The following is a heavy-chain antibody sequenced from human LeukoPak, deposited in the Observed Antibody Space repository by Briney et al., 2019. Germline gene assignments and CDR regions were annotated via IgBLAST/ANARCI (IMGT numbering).Heavy chain of an antibody. Sequence: PGGSLRLSCAASGFTFSSYAMHWVRQAPGKGLEWVTVISYDGSNKYYADSVKGRLTISRDNAKNSLYLQMNSLRAEDTAVYYCARGGGSYRYYFDYWGQGTLVTVSS. D-gene: IGHD1-26*01. CDR2: ISYDGSNK. J-gene: IGHJ4*02. V-gene: IGHV3-30-3*01. CDR1: GFTFSSYA. CDR3: ARGGGSYRYYFDY.